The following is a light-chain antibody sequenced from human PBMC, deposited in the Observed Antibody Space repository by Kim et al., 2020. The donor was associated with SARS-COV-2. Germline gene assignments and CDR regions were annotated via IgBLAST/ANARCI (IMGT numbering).Light chain of an antibody. J-gene: IGKJ2*01. CDR2: QVS. V-gene: IGKV2-30*01. CDR3: LQGIHWPKT. CDR1: QSLVNRDGNTY. Sequence: QPASISCRSSQSLVNRDGNTYLNWLQQRPGQSPRRLIYQVSKRDSGVPDRFSGSGSGTDFTLKISGVEAEDVGVYYYLQGIHWPKTFGQGTKLEIK.